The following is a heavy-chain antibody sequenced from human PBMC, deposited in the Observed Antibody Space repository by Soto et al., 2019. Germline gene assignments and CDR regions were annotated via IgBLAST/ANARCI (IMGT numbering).Heavy chain of an antibody. CDR2: ISSSSSYI. J-gene: IGHJ5*02. V-gene: IGHV3-21*01. Sequence: PGGSLRLSCASSGFTFSSYSMNLVRQAPGKGLEWVSSISSSSSYIYYADSVKGRFTISRDNAKNSLYLQMNSLRAEDTAVYYCAGYSSSLNWFDPWGQGTLVTVSS. D-gene: IGHD6-6*01. CDR3: AGYSSSLNWFDP. CDR1: GFTFSSYS.